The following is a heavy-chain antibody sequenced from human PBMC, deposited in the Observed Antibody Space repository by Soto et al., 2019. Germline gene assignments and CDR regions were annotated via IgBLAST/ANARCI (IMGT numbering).Heavy chain of an antibody. CDR2: ISTNSGNT. CDR3: ARDNGYYDL. CDR1: GYTFSSYS. J-gene: IGHJ4*02. Sequence: QIQMVQSGAEVKQPGASVKISCKTSGYTFSSYSINWVRQAPGQGLEWMAWISTNSGNTHYAERLQGRVTVTLDKTARTAFMEMWGLTSDDTAVYFCARDNGYYDLWGQGTLVTVSS. V-gene: IGHV1-18*01. D-gene: IGHD3-22*01.